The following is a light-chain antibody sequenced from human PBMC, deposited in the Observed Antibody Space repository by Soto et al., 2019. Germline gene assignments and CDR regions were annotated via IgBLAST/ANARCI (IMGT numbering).Light chain of an antibody. J-gene: IGKJ4*01. CDR1: QDINRY. CDR2: AAS. Sequence: IQMTQSPSSLSASVGDRVTVTCRASQDINRYLAWYQQRPGQVPDLLIYAASTLHSGVSSRFSGSGSGTHFTLTISSLQPEDVATYYCQKYDSAPLTFGGGTKVDIK. CDR3: QKYDSAPLT. V-gene: IGKV1-27*01.